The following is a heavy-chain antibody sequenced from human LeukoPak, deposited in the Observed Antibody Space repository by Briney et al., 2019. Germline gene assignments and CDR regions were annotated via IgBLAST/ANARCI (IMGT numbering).Heavy chain of an antibody. Sequence: PSETLSLTCAVYGDSFSGYYWTWIRQSPGKTLEWIGEINHSGSTNYSPSLKSRVTISVDTSKNQFSLNLTSVTAADTAIYYCATNVPGTTYFDPWGQGTLVTVSS. CDR2: INHSGST. CDR1: GDSFSGYY. CDR3: ATNVPGTTYFDP. V-gene: IGHV4-34*01. J-gene: IGHJ4*02. D-gene: IGHD1-14*01.